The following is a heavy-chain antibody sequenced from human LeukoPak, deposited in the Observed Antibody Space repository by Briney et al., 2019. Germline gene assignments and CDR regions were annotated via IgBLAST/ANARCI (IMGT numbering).Heavy chain of an antibody. CDR1: GGSISSYY. CDR3: ARERNGDYGEVYFDY. J-gene: IGHJ4*02. CDR2: IYYSGST. D-gene: IGHD4-17*01. Sequence: SETPSLTCTVSGGSISSYYWSWIRQPPGKGLEWIGYIYYSGSTNYNPSLKSRVTISVDTSKNQFSLKLSSVTAADTAVYYCARERNGDYGEVYFDYWGQGTLVTVSS. V-gene: IGHV4-59*01.